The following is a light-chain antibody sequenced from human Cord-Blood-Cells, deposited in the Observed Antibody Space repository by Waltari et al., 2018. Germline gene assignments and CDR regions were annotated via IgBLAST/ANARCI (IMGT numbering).Light chain of an antibody. CDR1: SSSVGSYNL. Sequence: QSALTQPASVSGSPGPSLTISCTGTSSSVGSYNLVSWYQQHPGKAPKRMIYEGSKRPSGVSNRFSGSKSGNTASLTISGLQAEDEADYYCCSYAGSSTWVFGGGTKLTVL. J-gene: IGLJ3*02. CDR2: EGS. V-gene: IGLV2-23*01. CDR3: CSYAGSSTWV.